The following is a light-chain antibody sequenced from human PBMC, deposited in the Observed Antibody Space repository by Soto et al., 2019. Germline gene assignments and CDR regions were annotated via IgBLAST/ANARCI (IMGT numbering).Light chain of an antibody. CDR2: AAS. J-gene: IGKJ4*01. Sequence: IHMTQSPSSLSASVGDRVTLTCRASETISHYLNWYQQKPGKAPKLLIYAASKLQSGVPSRFSGSGSGTDFNLTISSLQTEDFATYYCQQSSSTPLTFGGGTKVDIK. CDR3: QQSSSTPLT. V-gene: IGKV1-39*01. CDR1: ETISHY.